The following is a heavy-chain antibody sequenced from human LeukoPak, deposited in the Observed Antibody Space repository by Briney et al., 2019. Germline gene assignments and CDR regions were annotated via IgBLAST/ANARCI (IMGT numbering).Heavy chain of an antibody. CDR1: GGSISSGGYY. CDR3: ARGPRGSAYCGGDCYSPFDY. D-gene: IGHD2-21*02. Sequence: PSETLSPTCTVSGGSISSGGYYWSWIRQHPGKGLEWIGYIYYSGSTYYNPSLKSRVTISVDTSKNQFSLKLSSVTAADTAVYYCARGPRGSAYCGGDCYSPFDYWGQGTLVTVSS. V-gene: IGHV4-31*03. CDR2: IYYSGST. J-gene: IGHJ4*02.